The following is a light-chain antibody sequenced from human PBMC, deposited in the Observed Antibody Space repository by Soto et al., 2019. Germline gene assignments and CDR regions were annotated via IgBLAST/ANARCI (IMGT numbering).Light chain of an antibody. Sequence: DIVVTQSPLSLPVTPGEPASISCRSSQSRLQINGYNYLDWYLQKPGQSPQLLIYLASNLASGVPDRFSGSGPGTDFTLKISRVEAEDVGVYYCMQARQTQTLGQGNKVDIK. CDR2: LAS. CDR1: QSRLQINGYNY. V-gene: IGKV2-28*01. J-gene: IGKJ1*01. CDR3: MQARQTQT.